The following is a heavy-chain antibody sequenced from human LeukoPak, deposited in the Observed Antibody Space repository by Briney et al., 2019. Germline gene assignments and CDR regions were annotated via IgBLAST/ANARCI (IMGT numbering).Heavy chain of an antibody. CDR3: ARGGRSRGY. CDR1: GYTFTSYA. Sequence: ASVKVSCKASGYTFTSYAMHWVRQAPGQGLEWMGWMNPNSGNTGYAQKFQGRVTITRNTSISTAYMELSSLRSEDTAVYYCARGGRSRGYWGQGTLVTVSS. V-gene: IGHV1-8*03. CDR2: MNPNSGNT. J-gene: IGHJ4*02.